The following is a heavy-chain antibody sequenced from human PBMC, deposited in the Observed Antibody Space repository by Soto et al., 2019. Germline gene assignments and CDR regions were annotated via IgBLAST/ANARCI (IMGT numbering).Heavy chain of an antibody. Sequence: QVQLVQSGAEVKKPGSSVKVSCKASGGTFSSYAISWVRQAPGQGLEWMGGIIPIFGTANYAQKFQGRVTITADESTSTAYRELSSLRSEDTAVYYCARAPHSGGLYYFDYWGQGTLVTVSS. J-gene: IGHJ4*02. CDR1: GGTFSSYA. D-gene: IGHD4-17*01. V-gene: IGHV1-69*01. CDR2: IIPIFGTA. CDR3: ARAPHSGGLYYFDY.